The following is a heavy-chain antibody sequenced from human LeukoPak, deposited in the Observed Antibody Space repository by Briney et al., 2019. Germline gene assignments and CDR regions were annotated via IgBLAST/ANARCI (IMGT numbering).Heavy chain of an antibody. CDR1: GFTFDDYA. Sequence: GRSLRLSCAASGFTFDDYAMHWVRQAPGKGLEWVSGISWNSGSIGYADSVKGRFTISRDNAKNSLYLQMNSLRAKDTALYYCAKDRRRAVAGLFDYWGQGTLVTVSS. D-gene: IGHD6-19*01. CDR2: ISWNSGSI. V-gene: IGHV3-9*01. CDR3: AKDRRRAVAGLFDY. J-gene: IGHJ4*02.